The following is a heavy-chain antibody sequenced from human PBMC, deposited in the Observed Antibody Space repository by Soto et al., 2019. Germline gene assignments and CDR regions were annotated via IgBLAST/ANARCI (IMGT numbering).Heavy chain of an antibody. V-gene: IGHV1-18*04. Sequence: ASVKVSCKASGYTFTSYGISWVRQAPGQGLEWMGWISAYNGNTNYAQKLQGRVTMTTDTSTSTAYMELRSLRSDDTAVYYCARVFYDFWSGYPNYFDYWGQGTLVTVSS. CDR1: GYTFTSYG. J-gene: IGHJ4*02. CDR3: ARVFYDFWSGYPNYFDY. CDR2: ISAYNGNT. D-gene: IGHD3-3*01.